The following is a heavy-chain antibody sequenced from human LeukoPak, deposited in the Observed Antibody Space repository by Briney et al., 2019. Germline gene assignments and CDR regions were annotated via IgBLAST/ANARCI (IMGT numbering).Heavy chain of an antibody. J-gene: IGHJ4*02. CDR3: AKDRRSDFVGYFDY. V-gene: IGHV3-30*02. CDR1: GFTFSRFG. CDR2: IWYDGSHK. Sequence: PGGSLRLSCAASGFTFSRFGMHWVRQAPGKGLEWVAYIWYDGSHKYYTDSVKGRFTISRDNSKNTLYLQVNSLRVEDTAVYYCAKDRRSDFVGYFDYWGQGTLVTVSS. D-gene: IGHD4-23*01.